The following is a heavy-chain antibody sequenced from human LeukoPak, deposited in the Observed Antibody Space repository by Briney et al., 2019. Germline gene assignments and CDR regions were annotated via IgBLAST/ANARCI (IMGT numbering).Heavy chain of an antibody. CDR2: IYHSGST. CDR3: ARDRGIAAAGPSNWFDP. V-gene: IGHV4-59*01. CDR1: GGSISSYY. D-gene: IGHD6-13*01. J-gene: IGHJ5*02. Sequence: SETLSLTCTVSGGSISSYYWSWIRQPPGKGLEWIGYIYHSGSTNYNPSLKSRVTISVDTSKNQFSLKLSSVTAADTAVYYCARDRGIAAAGPSNWFDPWGQGTLVTVSS.